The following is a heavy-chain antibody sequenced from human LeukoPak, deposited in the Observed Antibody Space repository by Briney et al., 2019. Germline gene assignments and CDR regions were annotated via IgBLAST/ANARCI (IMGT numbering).Heavy chain of an antibody. CDR2: IIPILGIA. D-gene: IGHD3-22*01. V-gene: IGHV1-69*04. Sequence: SVKVSCKASGGTFSSYAISWVRQAPGQGLEWMGRIIPILGIANYAQKFQGRATITADKSTSTAYMELSSLRSEDTAVYYCAREKYYYDSSGYFWGQGTLVNVSS. CDR3: AREKYYYDSSGYF. J-gene: IGHJ4*02. CDR1: GGTFSSYA.